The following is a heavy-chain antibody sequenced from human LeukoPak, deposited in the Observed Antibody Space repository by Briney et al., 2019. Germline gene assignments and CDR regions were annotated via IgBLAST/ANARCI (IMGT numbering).Heavy chain of an antibody. CDR3: ARSRLLGYCSGGSCSDY. CDR2: ISSSSSYI. Sequence: GGSLRLSCAASGFTFSSYSMNWVRQAPGKGLEWVSSISSSSSYIYYADSVKGRFTISRDNARNSLYLQMNSLRAEDTAVYYCARSRLLGYCSGGSCSDYWGQGTLVTVSS. CDR1: GFTFSSYS. D-gene: IGHD2-15*01. J-gene: IGHJ4*02. V-gene: IGHV3-21*01.